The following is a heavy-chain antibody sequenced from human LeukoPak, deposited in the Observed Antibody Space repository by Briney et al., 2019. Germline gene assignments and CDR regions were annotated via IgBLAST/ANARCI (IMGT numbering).Heavy chain of an antibody. CDR2: MYHSGST. V-gene: IGHV4-30-2*01. CDR1: GGSISSGSYY. J-gene: IGHJ4*02. D-gene: IGHD4-23*01. Sequence: PSQTLSLTCTVSGGSISSGSYYWNWIRQPPGKGLEWIGYMYHSGSTEYNPSLKSRVTISVDTSKNQFSLKLSSVTAADTAVYYCARGGTVVREIDYWGQGTLVTVSS. CDR3: ARGGTVVREIDY.